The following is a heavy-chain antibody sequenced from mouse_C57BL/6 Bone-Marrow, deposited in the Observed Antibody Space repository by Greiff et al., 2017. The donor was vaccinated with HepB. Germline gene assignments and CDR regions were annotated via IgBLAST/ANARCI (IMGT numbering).Heavy chain of an antibody. CDR3: ARYGGYYVGFAY. CDR2: IYPGSGNT. Sequence: QVQLQQSGPELVKPGASVKISCKASGYSFTSYYIHWVKQRPGQGLEWIGWIYPGSGNTKYNKKFKGKATLTADTSSSTAYMQLSSLTSEDSAVYYCARYGGYYVGFAYWGQGTLVTVSA. D-gene: IGHD2-3*01. V-gene: IGHV1-66*01. CDR1: GYSFTSYY. J-gene: IGHJ3*01.